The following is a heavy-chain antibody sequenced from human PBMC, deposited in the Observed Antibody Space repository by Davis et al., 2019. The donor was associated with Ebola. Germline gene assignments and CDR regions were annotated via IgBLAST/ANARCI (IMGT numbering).Heavy chain of an antibody. J-gene: IGHJ4*02. V-gene: IGHV4-59*11. CDR3: ARNNSGIPFDY. CDR2: IGPSGNI. Sequence: PSETLSLTCTVSSDSITSHYWTWVRQPPGKGLEWVAYIGPSGNIKYNPSLKSRLTMSVDTSKNQVSLHLSSVTAADTAVYYCARNNSGIPFDYWGQGTLVTVSP. CDR1: SDSITSHY. D-gene: IGHD3-10*01.